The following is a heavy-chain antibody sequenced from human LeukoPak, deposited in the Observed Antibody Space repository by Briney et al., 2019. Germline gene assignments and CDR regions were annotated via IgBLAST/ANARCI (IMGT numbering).Heavy chain of an antibody. D-gene: IGHD2-2*02. J-gene: IGHJ6*04. CDR1: GGSFSGYY. CDR2: INHSGST. CDR3: ARVLVSEGYCSSTSCYTLYYGMDV. Sequence: SETLSLTCAVYGGSFSGYYWSWIRQPPGKGLEGIGEINHSGSTNYNPSLKSRVTISVDTSKNQFSLKLSSVTAADTAVYYCARVLVSEGYCSSTSCYTLYYGMDVWGKGTTVTVSS. V-gene: IGHV4-34*01.